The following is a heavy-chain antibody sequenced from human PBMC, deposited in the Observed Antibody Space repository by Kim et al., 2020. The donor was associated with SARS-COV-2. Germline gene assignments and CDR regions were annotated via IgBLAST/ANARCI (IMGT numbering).Heavy chain of an antibody. CDR2: IKQDGSEK. CDR1: GFTFSSYW. V-gene: IGHV3-7*01. Sequence: GGSLRLSCAASGFTFSSYWMSWVRQAPGKGLEWVANIKQDGSEKYYVDSVKGRFTISRDNAKNSLYLQMNSLRAEDTAVYYCARDQFSDFDCSGGSCYERYYYYGMDVWGQGTTVTVSS. J-gene: IGHJ6*02. D-gene: IGHD2-15*01. CDR3: ARDQFSDFDCSGGSCYERYYYYGMDV.